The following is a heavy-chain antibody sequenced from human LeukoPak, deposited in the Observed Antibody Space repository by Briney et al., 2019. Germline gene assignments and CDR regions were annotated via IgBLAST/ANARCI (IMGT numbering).Heavy chain of an antibody. Sequence: PGGSLRLSCVVSGFDFSGFSMSWVRQAPGKGLEWVAIMDEYGSDIFYVESVKGRFTISRDNAKNSLYLQMNSLRAEDTAVYYCARDKIVGATLLDYWGQGTLVTVSS. CDR3: ARDKIVGATLLDY. CDR1: GFDFSGFS. CDR2: MDEYGSDI. J-gene: IGHJ4*02. D-gene: IGHD1-26*01. V-gene: IGHV3-7*01.